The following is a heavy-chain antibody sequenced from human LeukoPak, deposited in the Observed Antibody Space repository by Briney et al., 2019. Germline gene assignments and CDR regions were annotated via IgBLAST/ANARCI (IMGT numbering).Heavy chain of an antibody. CDR1: GGSFSGYY. CDR3: ARGHVGSYAYYYYYGMDV. Sequence: SETLSLTCAVYGGSFSGYYWSWIRQPPGKGLEWIGEINHSGSTNYNPSLKSRVTISVDTSKNQFSLKVRSVTAADTAVYYCARGHVGSYAYYYYYGMDVWGQGTTVTVSS. J-gene: IGHJ6*02. D-gene: IGHD2-8*01. V-gene: IGHV4-34*01. CDR2: INHSGST.